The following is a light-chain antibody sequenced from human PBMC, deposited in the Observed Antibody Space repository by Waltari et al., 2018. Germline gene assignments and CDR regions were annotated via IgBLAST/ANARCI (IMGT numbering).Light chain of an antibody. CDR3: QQYNRWPPIT. V-gene: IGKV3-15*01. Sequence: EIVMTQSPATLSVSAGETATLSCRARQSVSSKVAWYQNKPGQAPRLLIYDASTRATSIPAKFRGSGSGTEFTLTISSLQSEDFAVYYCQQYNRWPPITFGHGTRLEIK. CDR2: DAS. J-gene: IGKJ5*01. CDR1: QSVSSK.